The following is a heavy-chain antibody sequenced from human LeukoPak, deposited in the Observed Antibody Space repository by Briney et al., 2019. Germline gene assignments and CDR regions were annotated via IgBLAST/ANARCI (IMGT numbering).Heavy chain of an antibody. Sequence: GASVKVSCKASGGTFSSYAISWVRQAPGQGLEWMGRIIPIFGTANYAQKFQGRVTITTDESTSTAYMELSSLRSEDTAVYYCARDGFGYGVGGYWGQGTPVTVSS. CDR1: GGTFSSYA. V-gene: IGHV1-69*05. J-gene: IGHJ4*02. D-gene: IGHD4-17*01. CDR3: ARDGFGYGVGGY. CDR2: IIPIFGTA.